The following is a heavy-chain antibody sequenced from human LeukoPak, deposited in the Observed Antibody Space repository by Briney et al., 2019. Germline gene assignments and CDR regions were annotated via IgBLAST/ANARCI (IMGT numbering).Heavy chain of an antibody. J-gene: IGHJ4*02. D-gene: IGHD1-26*01. CDR1: GFTFSSYA. Sequence: GGSLRLSCAASGFTFSSYAMHWVRQAPGKGLEWVAVISYDGSNKYYADSVKGRFTISRDNSKNTLYLQMNSLRAEDTAAYYCARDRVGATDYFDYWGQGTLVTVSS. CDR2: ISYDGSNK. CDR3: ARDRVGATDYFDY. V-gene: IGHV3-30-3*01.